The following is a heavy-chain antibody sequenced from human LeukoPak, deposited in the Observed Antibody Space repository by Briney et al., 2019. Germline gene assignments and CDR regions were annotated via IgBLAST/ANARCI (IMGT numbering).Heavy chain of an antibody. Sequence: ASVKVSCKSSGYTLSDYGFTWVRQAPGQGLEWMGWISGFNGKTNYAVRVQDRLTLTTDASTNTTTLDLRGLRPDDTAMYYCARVGSSGGFDLWGQGTLLTVSS. CDR3: ARVGSSGGFDL. CDR2: ISGFNGKT. V-gene: IGHV1-18*01. J-gene: IGHJ5*02. CDR1: GYTLSDYG. D-gene: IGHD6-13*01.